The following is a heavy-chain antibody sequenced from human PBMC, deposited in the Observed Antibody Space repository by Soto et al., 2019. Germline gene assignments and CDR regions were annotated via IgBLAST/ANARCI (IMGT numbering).Heavy chain of an antibody. D-gene: IGHD4-17*01. Sequence: GASVKVSCKASGGTFSSYAISWVRQAPGQGLEWMGWISANNGKTNYAQKLQGRVTMTTDTSTSTAYMELRSLRSDDTAVYYCARRDYGDYGSIWGQGTMVTVSS. CDR1: GGTFSSYA. CDR2: ISANNGKT. V-gene: IGHV1-18*01. CDR3: ARRDYGDYGSI. J-gene: IGHJ3*02.